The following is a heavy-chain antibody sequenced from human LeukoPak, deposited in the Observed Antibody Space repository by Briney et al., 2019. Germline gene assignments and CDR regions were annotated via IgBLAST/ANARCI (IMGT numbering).Heavy chain of an antibody. CDR3: AGYRSSHFDY. D-gene: IGHD6-6*01. Sequence: ASVKVSCKASGYTFTSYGISWVRQAPGQGLEWMGWISAYNGDTNYAQKLQGRVTMTTDTSTSTAYMELRSLRSDDTAVYYRAGYRSSHFDYWGQGTLVTVSS. V-gene: IGHV1-18*01. CDR1: GYTFTSYG. J-gene: IGHJ4*02. CDR2: ISAYNGDT.